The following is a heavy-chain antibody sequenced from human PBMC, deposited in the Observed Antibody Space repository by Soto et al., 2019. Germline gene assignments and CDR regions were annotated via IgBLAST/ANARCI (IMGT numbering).Heavy chain of an antibody. CDR3: AKGPAIVLVPAAMNYYYGMDV. CDR2: IWYDGSNK. D-gene: IGHD2-2*01. V-gene: IGHV3-30*02. CDR1: GFTFSSYG. Sequence: GGSLRLSCAASGFTFSSYGMHWVRQAPGKGLERVAVIWYDGSNKYYADSVKGRFTISRDNSKNTLYLQMNSLRAEDTAVYYCAKGPAIVLVPAAMNYYYGMDVWGQGTTVTVSS. J-gene: IGHJ6*02.